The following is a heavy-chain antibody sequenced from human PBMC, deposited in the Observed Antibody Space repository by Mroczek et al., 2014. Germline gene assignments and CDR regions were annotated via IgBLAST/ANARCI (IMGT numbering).Heavy chain of an antibody. CDR1: GGSFSGYY. J-gene: IGHJ5*02. V-gene: IGHV4-34*01. Sequence: QVQLQQWGAGLLKPSETLSLTCAVYGGSFSGYYWSWIRQPPGKGLEWIGEINHSGSTNYNPSLKSRVTISVDTSKNQFSLKLSSVTAADTAVYYCARGPRDIVLMAPIGWFDPWGQGTLVTVSS. CDR2: INHSGST. D-gene: IGHD2-8*01. CDR3: ARGPRDIVLMAPIGWFDP.